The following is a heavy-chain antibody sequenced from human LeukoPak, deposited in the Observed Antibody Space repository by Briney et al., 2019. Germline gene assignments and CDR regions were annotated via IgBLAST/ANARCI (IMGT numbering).Heavy chain of an antibody. D-gene: IGHD3-10*01. V-gene: IGHV1-18*01. CDR2: ISAYNGNT. Sequence: WASVKVSCKASGYTFTSYGISWVRQAPGQGLEWMGWISAYNGNTNYAQKLQSRVTMTTDTSTSTAYMELRSLRSDDTAVYYCAREPPPAYGSGSYTDYWGQGTLVTVSS. CDR1: GYTFTSYG. CDR3: AREPPPAYGSGSYTDY. J-gene: IGHJ4*02.